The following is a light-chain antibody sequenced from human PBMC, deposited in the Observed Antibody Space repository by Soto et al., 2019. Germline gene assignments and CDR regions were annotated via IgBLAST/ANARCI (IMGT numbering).Light chain of an antibody. J-gene: IGLJ1*01. CDR3: SSYIPNNSTYV. V-gene: IGLV2-14*03. Sequence: QSVLTQPASVSGSPGQSITISCTGTSSDVGGYNYVSWYQHHPGKATKRMINDVSNRPSGVSNHFSGSKSGNTASLTISGLQAEDEADYYCSSYIPNNSTYVFGTGTKVTVL. CDR1: SSDVGGYNY. CDR2: DVS.